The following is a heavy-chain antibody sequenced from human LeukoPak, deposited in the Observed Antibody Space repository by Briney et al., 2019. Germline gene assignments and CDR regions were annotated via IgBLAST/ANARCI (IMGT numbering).Heavy chain of an antibody. CDR1: GFTFSSYA. CDR2: ISYDGSNK. CDR3: ARDGDIVLMVYALDY. Sequence: QPGGSLRLSCAASGFTFSSYAMHWVRQAPGKGLEWVAVISYDGSNKYYADSVKGRFTISRDNSKNTLYLQMNSLRAEDTAVYYCARDGDIVLMVYALDYWGQGTLVTVSS. V-gene: IGHV3-30*04. J-gene: IGHJ4*02. D-gene: IGHD2-8*01.